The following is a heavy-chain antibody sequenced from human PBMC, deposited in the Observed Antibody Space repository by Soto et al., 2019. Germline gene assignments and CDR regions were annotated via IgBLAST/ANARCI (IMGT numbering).Heavy chain of an antibody. Sequence: EAQLVESGGGLVQPGGSLRLSCAASGFNFSPYWMHWVRQTPGKGLVWVSRINAEGNTIYADSVKGRFTISRDNAKNMLYLEMTSLRAEDTAMYFCARGSNTAFDPWGQGTLVTVSS. J-gene: IGHJ5*02. CDR1: GFNFSPYW. D-gene: IGHD2-21*02. V-gene: IGHV3-74*01. CDR2: INAEGNT. CDR3: ARGSNTAFDP.